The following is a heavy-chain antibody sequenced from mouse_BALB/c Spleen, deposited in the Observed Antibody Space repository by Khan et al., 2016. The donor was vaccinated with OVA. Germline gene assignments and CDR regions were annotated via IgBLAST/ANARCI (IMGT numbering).Heavy chain of an antibody. CDR2: INPTSGYT. J-gene: IGHJ2*01. CDR1: GYTFTTYW. V-gene: IGHV1-7*01. Sequence: QVQLKESGAELAKPGASVKMSCKASGYTFTTYWMHWVKQRPGQGLEWIGYINPTSGYTDYTEKFKDRATLSADKSSSTAYMQLSSLTSEDSAVYYCTRDRIDYWGQGTTRTVSS. CDR3: TRDRIDY.